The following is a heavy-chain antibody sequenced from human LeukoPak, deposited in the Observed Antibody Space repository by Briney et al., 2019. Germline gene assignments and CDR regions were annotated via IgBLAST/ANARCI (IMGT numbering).Heavy chain of an antibody. J-gene: IGHJ4*02. Sequence: GGSLRLSCAASGFTFTSYSMNWVRQAPGKGLEWVSAISGSGGSTYYADSVKGRFTISRDNSKNTLYLQMNSLRAEDTAVYYCAKDVEGYSSGWYFDYWGQGTLVTVSS. V-gene: IGHV3-23*01. CDR2: ISGSGGST. CDR1: GFTFTSYS. D-gene: IGHD6-19*01. CDR3: AKDVEGYSSGWYFDY.